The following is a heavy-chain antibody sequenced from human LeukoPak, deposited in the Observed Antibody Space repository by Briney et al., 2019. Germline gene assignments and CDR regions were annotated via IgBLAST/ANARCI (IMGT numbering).Heavy chain of an antibody. CDR3: ARGSSYYYDSSGYYGY. D-gene: IGHD3-22*01. CDR2: IKQDGSEK. CDR1: GFTFSSYW. J-gene: IGHJ4*01. Sequence: GGSLRLSCAASGFTFSSYWMSWVRQAPGKGLEWVANIKQDGSEKYYVDSVKGRFTISRDNAKNSLYLQMNSLRAEDTAVYYCARGSSYYYDSSGYYGYWGQGTLVTVSS. V-gene: IGHV3-7*01.